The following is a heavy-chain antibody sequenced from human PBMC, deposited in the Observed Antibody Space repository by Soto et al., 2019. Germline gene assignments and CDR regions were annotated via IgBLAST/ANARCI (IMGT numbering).Heavy chain of an antibody. V-gene: IGHV4-59*01. J-gene: IGHJ5*02. CDR2: IYYSGST. D-gene: IGHD3-22*01. CDR1: GGSISSYY. CDR3: ARDADYYDSSGHFNWFDP. Sequence: PSETLSLTCTVSGGSISSYYWSWIRQPPGKGLEWIGYIYYSGSTNYNPSLKSRVTISVDTSKNQFSLKLSSVTAADTAVYYCARDADYYDSSGHFNWFDPWGQGTLVTVSS.